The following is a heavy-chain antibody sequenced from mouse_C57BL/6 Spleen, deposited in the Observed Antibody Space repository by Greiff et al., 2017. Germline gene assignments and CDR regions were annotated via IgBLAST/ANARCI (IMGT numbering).Heavy chain of an antibody. CDR2: IRNKANGYTT. CDR1: GFTFTAYY. CDR3: ARYEGSNLYAMDY. J-gene: IGHJ4*01. V-gene: IGHV7-3*01. D-gene: IGHD2-5*01. Sequence: EVQLVESGGGLVQPGGSLSLSCAASGFTFTAYYMSWVRQPPGKALEWLGFIRNKANGYTTEYSASVKGRFTISRDNSQSILYLQMNALRAEDSATYYCARYEGSNLYAMDYWGQGTSVTVSS.